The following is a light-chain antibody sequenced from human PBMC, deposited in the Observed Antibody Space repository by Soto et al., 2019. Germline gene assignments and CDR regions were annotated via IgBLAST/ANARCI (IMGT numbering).Light chain of an antibody. CDR1: SSDVGNSNG. CDR3: SSHTSSSTYV. CDR2: DVN. V-gene: IGLV2-18*02. J-gene: IGLJ1*01. Sequence: QSVLTQPPSVPGSPGQSVAISCTGTSSDVGNSNGVSWYHQPPGTAPKLIIYDVNNRPSGVPDRFSGSKSGNTASLTISGLQAEDDGDYYCSSHTSSSTYVFGTGTKATVL.